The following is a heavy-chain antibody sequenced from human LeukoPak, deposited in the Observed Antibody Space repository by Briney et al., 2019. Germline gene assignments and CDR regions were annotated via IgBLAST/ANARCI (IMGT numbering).Heavy chain of an antibody. CDR1: GFTLSSYS. CDR3: AREGDGYNSPIDY. Sequence: GGSLRLSCAASGFTLSSYSMNWVRRAPGKGLEWDSSITSSSSYIYYADSVKGRFTISRDNARNSVYLQMNSLRAEDTAVHYCAREGDGYNSPIDYWGQGTPVTVSS. J-gene: IGHJ4*02. V-gene: IGHV3-21*01. CDR2: ITSSSSYI. D-gene: IGHD5-24*01.